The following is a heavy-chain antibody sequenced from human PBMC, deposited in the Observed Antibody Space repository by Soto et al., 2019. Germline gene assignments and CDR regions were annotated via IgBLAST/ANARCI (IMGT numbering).Heavy chain of an antibody. CDR2: IKQDGSEK. V-gene: IGHV3-7*05. CDR3: ARDRWELYHYFDY. D-gene: IGHD1-26*01. CDR1: GFTFSSYW. J-gene: IGHJ4*02. Sequence: GGTLRLSCAASGFTFSSYWMSWVRQAQGKGLEWVANIKQDGSEKYYVDSVKGRFTISRDNAKNSLYLQMNSLRAEDTAVYYCARDRWELYHYFDYWGQGTLVTVSS.